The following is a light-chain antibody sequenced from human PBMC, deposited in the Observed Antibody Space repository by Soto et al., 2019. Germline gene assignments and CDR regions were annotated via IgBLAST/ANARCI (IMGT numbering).Light chain of an antibody. V-gene: IGLV2-11*01. Sequence: QSALTQPRSVSGSPGQSVTLSCTGTSSDVGGYHYVSWYQHHPGKAPKIIIFDVNQRPSGVPDRFSGSKSGNTASLTISGLQTEDGADYYCCSYAGSYTLVFGGGTKLTVL. CDR2: DVN. J-gene: IGLJ2*01. CDR3: CSYAGSYTLV. CDR1: SSDVGGYHY.